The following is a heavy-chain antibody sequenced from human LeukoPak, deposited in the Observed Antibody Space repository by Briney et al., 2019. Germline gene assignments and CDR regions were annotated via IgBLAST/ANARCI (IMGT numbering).Heavy chain of an antibody. D-gene: IGHD1-26*01. V-gene: IGHV4-4*02. CDR1: GGSISSSNW. CDR2: IYHSGST. Sequence: PSQTLSLTCTVSGGSISSSNWWSWVRQPPGKGLEWIGEIYHSGSTNYNPSLKSRVTISVDKSKNQFSLKLSSVTAADTAVYYCARFTYRGSWNFDYWGQGTLVTVSS. J-gene: IGHJ4*02. CDR3: ARFTYRGSWNFDY.